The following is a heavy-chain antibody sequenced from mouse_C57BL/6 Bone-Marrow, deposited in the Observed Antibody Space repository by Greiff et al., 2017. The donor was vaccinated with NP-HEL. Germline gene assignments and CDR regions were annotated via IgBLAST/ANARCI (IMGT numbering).Heavy chain of an antibody. J-gene: IGHJ4*01. CDR3: ARWLRRWDY. D-gene: IGHD2-2*01. Sequence: VQLQQSGAELVMPGASVKLSCKASGYTFTSYWMHWVKQRPGQGLEWIGEIDPSDSYTNYNQKFKGKSTLTVDKSSSTAYMQLSSLTSEDSAVYYCARWLRRWDYWGQGTSVTVSS. CDR1: GYTFTSYW. V-gene: IGHV1-69*01. CDR2: IDPSDSYT.